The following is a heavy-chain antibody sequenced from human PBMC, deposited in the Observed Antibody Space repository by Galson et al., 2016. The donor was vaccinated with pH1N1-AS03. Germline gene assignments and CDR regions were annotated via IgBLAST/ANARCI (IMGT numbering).Heavy chain of an antibody. V-gene: IGHV1-69*13. CDR1: GGTFSNYA. CDR3: ASDRHYDSSGRFYYESEH. Sequence: SVKVSCKASGGTFSNYAISWMRQAPGQGLEWMGGIHPIFGTPSYAQKFQGRLTVTADDSTSAAYMELSSLTSEDTAMYYCASDRHYDSSGRFYYESEHWGQGTLVIVSS. J-gene: IGHJ4*02. CDR2: IHPIFGTP. D-gene: IGHD3-22*01.